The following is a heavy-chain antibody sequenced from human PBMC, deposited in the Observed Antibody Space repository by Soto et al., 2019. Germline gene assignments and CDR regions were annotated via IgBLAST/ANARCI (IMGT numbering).Heavy chain of an antibody. V-gene: IGHV4-30-4*01. J-gene: IGHJ4*02. CDR3: ARGPAADKVDY. D-gene: IGHD2-15*01. CDR1: GGSISSGYYY. CDR2: IYDSGTT. Sequence: QVQLQESGPGLVKPSQTLSLTCTVSGGSISSGYYYWSWIRQPPGKGLEWIGHIYDSGTTYNNPSLKSXXTXSXXTSKNQFSLNVAPGPAADTAVYYCARGPAADKVDYWGQGTLVTVSS.